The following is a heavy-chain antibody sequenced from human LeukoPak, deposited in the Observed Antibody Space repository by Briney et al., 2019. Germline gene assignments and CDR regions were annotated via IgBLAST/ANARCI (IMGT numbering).Heavy chain of an antibody. CDR1: GFTFSSCW. V-gene: IGHV3-74*01. Sequence: PGGSLRLSCAASGFTFSSCWMHWVRQAPGKALVWVARINSDGSSTSYADSVKGRFTISRDNAKNTLYLQMSSLRAEDTAVYYCASSTQISKYADYWGQGALVTVSS. CDR3: ASSTQISKYADY. CDR2: INSDGSST. D-gene: IGHD2-2*01. J-gene: IGHJ4*02.